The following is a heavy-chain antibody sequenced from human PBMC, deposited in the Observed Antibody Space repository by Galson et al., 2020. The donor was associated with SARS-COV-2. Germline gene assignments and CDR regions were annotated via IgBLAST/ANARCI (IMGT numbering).Heavy chain of an antibody. V-gene: IGHV1-2*02. CDR2: INPKTGGA. Sequence: ASVKVSCKASGYTLTDYYMHWVRQAPGQGLEWMGWINPKTGGANYAQKFQGRVTMTTDTSISTAYMELNRLRSDDTAVYYCARDRVGADNWFDPWGQGTLVTVSS. D-gene: IGHD1-26*01. CDR1: GYTLTDYY. CDR3: ARDRVGADNWFDP. J-gene: IGHJ5*02.